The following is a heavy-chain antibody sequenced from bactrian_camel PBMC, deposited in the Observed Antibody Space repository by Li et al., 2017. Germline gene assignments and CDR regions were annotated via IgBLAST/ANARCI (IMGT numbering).Heavy chain of an antibody. CDR1: GFRIRNYC. CDR2: IDSSENAGST. Sequence: HVQLVESGGGSAEAGGSLRLSCAVSGFRIRNYCMAWYRQVPGQQRVGVAAIDSSENAGSTAYVDAVEGRVTISEDNAKNTLYLEMNKLEPDDTAVYYCAADFATQCVVNGIWIHYDYNYWGQETQVTVS. J-gene: IGHJ4*01. D-gene: IGHD2*01. CDR3: AADFATQCVVNGIWIHYDYNY. V-gene: IGHV3S54*01.